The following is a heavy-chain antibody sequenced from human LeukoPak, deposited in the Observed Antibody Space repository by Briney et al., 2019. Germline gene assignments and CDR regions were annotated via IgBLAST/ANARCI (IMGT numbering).Heavy chain of an antibody. CDR2: IYNSGST. CDR3: ARHYDSSAYWYYFDY. D-gene: IGHD3-22*01. J-gene: IGHJ4*02. V-gene: IGHV4-59*08. Sequence: SETLSLTCTASGGSISSYSWSWIRQPPGKGLEWIGYIYNSGSTNYNPSLKSRVTISVDTSKNQFPLKLSSVTAADTAVYYCARHYDSSAYWYYFDYWGQGTLVTVSS. CDR1: GGSISSYS.